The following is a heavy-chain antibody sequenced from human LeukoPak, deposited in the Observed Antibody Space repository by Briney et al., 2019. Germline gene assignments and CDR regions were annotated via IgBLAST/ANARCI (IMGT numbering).Heavy chain of an antibody. Sequence: GGSLRLSCAASGFTFSSYWMHWVRQAPGKGLVWVSRINSDGSSTSYADSVKGRFTISRDNAKNTLYLQMNSLRAEDTAVYYCAREGYCSGGSCYSDFGYWGQGTLVTVSS. CDR1: GFTFSSYW. V-gene: IGHV3-74*01. D-gene: IGHD2-15*01. CDR2: INSDGSST. J-gene: IGHJ4*02. CDR3: AREGYCSGGSCYSDFGY.